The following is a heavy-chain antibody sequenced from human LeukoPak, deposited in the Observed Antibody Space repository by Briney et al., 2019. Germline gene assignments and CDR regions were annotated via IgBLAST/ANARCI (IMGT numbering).Heavy chain of an antibody. V-gene: IGHV5-51*01. D-gene: IGHD6-13*01. CDR2: IYPGDSDT. J-gene: IGHJ4*02. CDR1: GYSFTIYW. Sequence: ESLKVSCKGSGYSFTIYWIGWVRQMPGKGLEWMGIIYPGDSDTRYSPSFQGQVTISADKSISTAYLQWSSLKASDTAMYYCARPVGSSWATFDYWGQGTLVTVSS. CDR3: ARPVGSSWATFDY.